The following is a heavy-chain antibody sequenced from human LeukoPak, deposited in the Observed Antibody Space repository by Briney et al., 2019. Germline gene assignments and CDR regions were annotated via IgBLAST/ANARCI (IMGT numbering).Heavy chain of an antibody. V-gene: IGHV1-2*02. J-gene: IGHJ5*02. Sequence: ASVKVSCKASGYTFTGYYMHWVRQAPGQGLEWMGWINPNSGGTNYAQKFQGRVTMTRDTSISTAYMELSRLRSDDTAVYYCARGVLLGYCSSTSCYGNWFDPGGQGTLVTVSS. CDR3: ARGVLLGYCSSTSCYGNWFDP. CDR2: INPNSGGT. CDR1: GYTFTGYY. D-gene: IGHD2-2*01.